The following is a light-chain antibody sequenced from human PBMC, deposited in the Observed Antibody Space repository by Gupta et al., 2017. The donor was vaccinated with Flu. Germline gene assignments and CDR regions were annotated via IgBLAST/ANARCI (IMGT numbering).Light chain of an antibody. CDR1: NIGSKS. CDR3: QVWHMSSDLWV. CDR2: DDS. V-gene: IGLV3-21*02. Sequence: SYVLTQPPSVSVAHGQTARITCGENNIGSKSVHWYQQKPGQAPVLLVYDDSDRPSGIPERFSGSNSENTATLTISRVEAGDEADYYCQVWHMSSDLWVFGGGTKLTVL. J-gene: IGLJ3*02.